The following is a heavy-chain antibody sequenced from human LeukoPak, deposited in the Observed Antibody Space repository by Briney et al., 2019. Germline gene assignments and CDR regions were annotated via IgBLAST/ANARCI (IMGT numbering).Heavy chain of an antibody. CDR3: AREAKGVAVAGSFDY. Sequence: QPGGSLRLSCAASGFAFSTYSMHWVRQAPGKGLEWVAIIWYDGSNKYYADSVEGRFTISRDNSKNTVSLQMNSLRAEDTAVYYCAREAKGVAVAGSFDYWGQGTLLTVSS. J-gene: IGHJ4*02. D-gene: IGHD6-19*01. CDR2: IWYDGSNK. CDR1: GFAFSTYS. V-gene: IGHV3-33*01.